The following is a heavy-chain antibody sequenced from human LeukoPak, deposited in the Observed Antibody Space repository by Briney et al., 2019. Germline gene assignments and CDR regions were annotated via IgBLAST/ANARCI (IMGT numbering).Heavy chain of an antibody. J-gene: IGHJ5*02. V-gene: IGHV3-23*01. CDR3: AKDVVVEPTNWFDP. CDR2: ISGSGGST. CDR1: GFTFSSYG. D-gene: IGHD2-21*01. Sequence: GGSLRLSCAASGFTFSSYGMSWVRQAPGKGLEWVSAISGSGGSTYYADSVKGRFTISRDNSKNTLYLQMNSLRAEDTAVYYCAKDVVVEPTNWFDPWGQGTLVTVSS.